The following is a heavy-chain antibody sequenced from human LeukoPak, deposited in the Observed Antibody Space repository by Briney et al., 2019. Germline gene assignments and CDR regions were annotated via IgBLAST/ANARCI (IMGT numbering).Heavy chain of an antibody. CDR3: ARGGSGSYVSYYYGMGV. Sequence: GESLKISCKVSGYSFPSYWITWVRQVPGKGLEWMGRIAPSDSYTNYNPSFEGHVTMSVEKSITTVYLQWSSLKASDTAMYYCARGGSGSYVSYYYGMGVWGQGTTVTVSS. V-gene: IGHV5-10-1*01. D-gene: IGHD3-10*01. CDR1: GYSFPSYW. CDR2: IAPSDSYT. J-gene: IGHJ6*02.